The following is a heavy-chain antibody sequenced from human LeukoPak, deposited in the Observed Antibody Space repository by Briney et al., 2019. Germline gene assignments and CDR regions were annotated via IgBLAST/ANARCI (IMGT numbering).Heavy chain of an antibody. V-gene: IGHV1-8*01. Sequence: ASVKVSCKASGYTFTSYDINWVRQATGQGLEWMGWMNPNSGNTGYAQKFQGTVTITRNTSISTAYMELSSLRSEDTAVYYCARDLTGDTNAFDIWGQGTMVTLSS. CDR2: MNPNSGNT. CDR3: ARDLTGDTNAFDI. D-gene: IGHD7-27*01. CDR1: GYTFTSYD. J-gene: IGHJ3*02.